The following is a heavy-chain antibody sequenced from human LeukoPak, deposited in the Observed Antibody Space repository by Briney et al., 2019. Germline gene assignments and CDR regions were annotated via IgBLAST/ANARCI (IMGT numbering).Heavy chain of an antibody. V-gene: IGHV4-39*02. D-gene: IGHD6-6*01. J-gene: IGHJ3*01. CDR2: VYYNGNT. Sequence: SETLSLTCTVAGGSISSTDFDWGWIRQPPGKGLEWIGSVYYNGNTNNNPSLESRVTLDIDTSKNVFSLTLRSVTAADTATYYCASRGHSSSSEIDTFHVWGQGTMVIVSS. CDR3: ASRGHSSSSEIDTFHV. CDR1: GGSISSTDFD.